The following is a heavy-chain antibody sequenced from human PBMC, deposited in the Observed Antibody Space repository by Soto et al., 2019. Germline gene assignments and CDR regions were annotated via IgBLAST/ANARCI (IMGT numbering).Heavy chain of an antibody. V-gene: IGHV4-59*01. CDR2: IYYSGST. D-gene: IGHD3-10*01. Sequence: TSETLSLTCTVSGGSISSYYWSWIRQPPGKGLEWIGYIYYSGSTNYNPSLKSRVTISVDTSKNQFSLKLSSVTAADTAVYYCARGTEWVRGVAWGYFDYWGQGTLVTVSS. J-gene: IGHJ4*02. CDR3: ARGTEWVRGVAWGYFDY. CDR1: GGSISSYY.